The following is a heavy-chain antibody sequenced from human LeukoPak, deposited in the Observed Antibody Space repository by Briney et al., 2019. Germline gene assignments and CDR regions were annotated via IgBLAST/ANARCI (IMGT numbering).Heavy chain of an antibody. J-gene: IGHJ5*02. Sequence: GGSLRLSCAASGFSFGDHAMHWVRQAPGRGLEWLSRISTDGSSTDYADSVKGRFTISRENAKNTLYLQMNSLRAEDTAVYYCARTRTLPIAGGFDTWGQGSVVTVSS. V-gene: IGHV3-74*01. CDR2: ISTDGSST. CDR3: ARTRTLPIAGGFDT. D-gene: IGHD3-16*01. CDR1: GFSFGDHA.